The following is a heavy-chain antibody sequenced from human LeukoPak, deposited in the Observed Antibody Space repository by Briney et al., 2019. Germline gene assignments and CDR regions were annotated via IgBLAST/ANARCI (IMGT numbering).Heavy chain of an antibody. D-gene: IGHD3-22*01. J-gene: IGHJ3*02. V-gene: IGHV1-69*04. Sequence: SVKVSSKASGGTFSSYAISWVRQAPGQGLEWMGRIIPILGIANYAQKFQGRVTITADKSTSTAYMELSSLRSEDTAVYYCARDLDSSGFDAFDIWGQGTMVTVSS. CDR3: ARDLDSSGFDAFDI. CDR2: IIPILGIA. CDR1: GGTFSSYA.